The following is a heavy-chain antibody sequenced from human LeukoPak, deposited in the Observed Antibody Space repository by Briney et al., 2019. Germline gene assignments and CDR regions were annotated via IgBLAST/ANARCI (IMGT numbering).Heavy chain of an antibody. V-gene: IGHV3-23*01. CDR1: GFTFSSYS. D-gene: IGHD6-19*01. Sequence: PGGSLRLSCAASGFTFSSYSMSWVRHAPGKGLEWVSAISGNGGTTYYADSVKGRFTISRDNSKNTLYLQMDSLRAEDTAVYFCAKGSSGWPYYFDYWGQGTLVTVSS. CDR3: AKGSSGWPYYFDY. J-gene: IGHJ4*02. CDR2: ISGNGGTT.